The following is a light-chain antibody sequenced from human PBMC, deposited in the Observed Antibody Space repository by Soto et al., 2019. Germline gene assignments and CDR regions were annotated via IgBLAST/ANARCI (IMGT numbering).Light chain of an antibody. CDR3: QKYSSDRA. CDR1: QSISNC. Sequence: DIQMTQSPSSLSASVGDRVTITCRASQSISNCVAWYQQKPGKAPKLLIYTASTLQSGVPSRFSGSGSGTDFTLTISSLQPDDVATYSCQKYSSDRAFGPGTKVEIK. J-gene: IGKJ1*01. V-gene: IGKV1-27*01. CDR2: TAS.